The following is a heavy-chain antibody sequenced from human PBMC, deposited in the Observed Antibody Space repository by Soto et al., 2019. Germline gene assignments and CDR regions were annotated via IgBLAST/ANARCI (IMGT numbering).Heavy chain of an antibody. CDR2: INAGNGNT. D-gene: IGHD3-3*01. CDR3: ARYYDFWSGYYTRPYGMDV. V-gene: IGHV1-3*01. CDR1: GYTFTSYA. J-gene: IGHJ6*02. Sequence: ASVKVSCKASGYTFTSYAMHWVRQAPGQRLEWMGWINAGNGNTKYSQKFQGRVTITRDTSASTAYMELSSLRSEDTAVYYCARYYDFWSGYYTRPYGMDVWVPETLLVTVSS.